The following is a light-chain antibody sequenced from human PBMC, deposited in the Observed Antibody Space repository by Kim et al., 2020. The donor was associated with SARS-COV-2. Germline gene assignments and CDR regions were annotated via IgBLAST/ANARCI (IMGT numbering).Light chain of an antibody. CDR1: QSVRSY. CDR3: QQRSNWPRT. CDR2: DAS. Sequence: PGERATLSCRASQSVRSYLAWYQQKPGQAPRLLIYDASNTATGIPARFSGSGSGTDFTLTISSLEPEDFAIYYCQQRSNWPRTFGQGTKLDI. V-gene: IGKV3-11*01. J-gene: IGKJ2*01.